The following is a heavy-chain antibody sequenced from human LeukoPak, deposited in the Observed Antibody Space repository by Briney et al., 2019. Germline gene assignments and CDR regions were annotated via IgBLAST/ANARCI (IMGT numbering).Heavy chain of an antibody. CDR2: ISGSDGST. J-gene: IGHJ4*02. V-gene: IGHV3-23*01. CDR1: GFIFSSYA. Sequence: GSLRLSCAASGFIFSSYAMSWVRQAPGKGLEWVSGISGSDGSTYYADSVRGRFTISRDNSKNTLFLQMNSLRAEDTAIYYCAKERDYGPADYWGQGTLVTVSS. CDR3: AKERDYGPADY. D-gene: IGHD4/OR15-4a*01.